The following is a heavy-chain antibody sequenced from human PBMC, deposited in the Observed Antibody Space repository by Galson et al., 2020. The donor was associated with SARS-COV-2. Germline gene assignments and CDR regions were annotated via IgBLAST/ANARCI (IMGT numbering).Heavy chain of an antibody. CDR2: FDLSGKT. Sequence: ETSETLSLTCAVYGGSFSGNSWSWVRQPPGKGLEWIGEFDLSGKTNSKPSLNSRVTISGDASKKQFSLNLRSVTAADTASTKGPSVFPLAPSSKSTSGGTAALGCLVKDYW. J-gene: IGHJ4*01. V-gene: IGHV4-34*03. D-gene: IGHD6-25*01. CDR3: PSVFPLAPSSKSTSGGTAALGCLVKDY. CDR1: GGSFSGNS.